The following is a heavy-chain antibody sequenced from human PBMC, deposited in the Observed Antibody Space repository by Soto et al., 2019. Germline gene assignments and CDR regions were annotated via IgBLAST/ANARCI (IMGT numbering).Heavy chain of an antibody. V-gene: IGHV4-30-2*01. CDR1: GGTISSGGYS. D-gene: IGHD3-10*01. CDR3: ARVPGP. J-gene: IGHJ5*02. Sequence: SETLCLTCAVSGGTISSGGYSWSWIRQPPGKGLEWIGYIYHSGSTYYNPSLKSRVTISVDRSKNQFSLKLTSVTAADTAVYYCARVPGPWGQGTLVTVSS. CDR2: IYHSGST.